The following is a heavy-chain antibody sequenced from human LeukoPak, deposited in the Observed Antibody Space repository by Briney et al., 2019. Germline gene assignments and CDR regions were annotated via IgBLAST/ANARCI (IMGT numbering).Heavy chain of an antibody. CDR3: AGRLGGYGDNRGGVDP. CDR2: IYYSGST. V-gene: IGHV4-39*07. J-gene: IGHJ5*02. D-gene: IGHD4-17*01. CDR1: GGSISSSSYY. Sequence: SETLSLTCTVSGGSISSSSYYWGWIRQPPGKGLEWIGSIYYSGSTYYNPSLKSRVTISVDTSKNQFSLKLSSVTAADTAVYYCAGRLGGYGDNRGGVDPWGQGTLVTVSS.